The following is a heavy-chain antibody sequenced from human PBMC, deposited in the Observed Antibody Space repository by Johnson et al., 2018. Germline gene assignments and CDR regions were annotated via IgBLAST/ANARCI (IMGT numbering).Heavy chain of an antibody. J-gene: IGHJ6*03. CDR1: GFTFSSYA. CDR2: ISYDGSNK. V-gene: IGHV3-30-3*01. CDR3: ARDSDIAVAGNYYYYYMDV. Sequence: QVQLVESGGGVVQPGRSLRLSCAASGFTFSSYAMHWVRQAPGKGLEWVAVISYDGSNKYYADSVKGRFTISRDNSKNTLYLQMNSLRAEDTAGYYCARDSDIAVAGNYYYYYMDVWGKGTTVTVSS. D-gene: IGHD6-19*01.